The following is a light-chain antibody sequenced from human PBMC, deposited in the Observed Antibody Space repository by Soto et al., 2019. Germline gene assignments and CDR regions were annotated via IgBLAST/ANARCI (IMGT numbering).Light chain of an antibody. CDR1: QGIRND. J-gene: IGKJ3*01. Sequence: AIQMTQSPSSLSASVGDRVTITCRASQGIRNDLDWFHQKPGKAPKLLIYAASNLQSGVPARFSGSGSGTEFTLTISSLKPEDFATYYCLQKYFYPFTFGPGTKVDIK. CDR3: LQKYFYPFT. V-gene: IGKV1-6*01. CDR2: AAS.